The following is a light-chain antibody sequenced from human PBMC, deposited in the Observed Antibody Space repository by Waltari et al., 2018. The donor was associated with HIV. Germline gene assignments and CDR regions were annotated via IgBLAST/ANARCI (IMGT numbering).Light chain of an antibody. CDR2: SNN. CDR1: SSNIGSNT. Sequence: QSVLTQSPSASGTPGQRVTIPCSGASSNIGSNTVNWYQQLPGTAPQLLIYSNNQWPSGVPNRFSGSKSGTSASLAISGLQSEDEADYYCATWDDNLNGWVFGGGTKLTVL. J-gene: IGLJ3*02. CDR3: ATWDDNLNGWV. V-gene: IGLV1-44*01.